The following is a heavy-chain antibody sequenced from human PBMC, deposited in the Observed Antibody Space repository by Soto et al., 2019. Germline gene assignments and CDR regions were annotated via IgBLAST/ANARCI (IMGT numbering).Heavy chain of an antibody. CDR3: AHRRLEYSSSWYFDY. Sequence: SGPTLVKPTQTLTLTCTFSGFSLSTSGVGVGWIRQPPGKALEWLALIYWDDDKRYSPSLKSRLTITKDTSKNQVVLTMTNMDPVDTATYYCAHRRLEYSSSWYFDYWGQGTLVTVSS. V-gene: IGHV2-5*02. D-gene: IGHD6-13*01. J-gene: IGHJ4*02. CDR1: GFSLSTSGVG. CDR2: IYWDDDK.